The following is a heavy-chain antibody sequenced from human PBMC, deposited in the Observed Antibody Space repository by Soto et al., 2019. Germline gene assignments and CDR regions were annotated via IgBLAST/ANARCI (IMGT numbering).Heavy chain of an antibody. D-gene: IGHD6-19*01. CDR3: ARGSGWYNY. Sequence: QVQLVESGGGVVQPGESLRLSCAASGFTFSAYVLHWVRQAPGKGLEWVANIWYGGNDQFYADSVKGRFTMSKDTSKNTLYLQMNNLGAEDTAVYYCARGSGWYNYGGQGTLVTVSS. CDR2: IWYGGNDQ. CDR1: GFTFSAYV. V-gene: IGHV3-33*01. J-gene: IGHJ4*02.